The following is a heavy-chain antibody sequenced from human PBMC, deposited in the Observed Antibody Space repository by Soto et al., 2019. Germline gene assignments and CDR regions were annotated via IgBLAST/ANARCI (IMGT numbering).Heavy chain of an antibody. Sequence: PSETLSLTCTVSGASISRSNYYWGWIRQPPGRGLEWIGSISYSGSTYYNPSLKSRVTISVDTSQNQFSLKLNSVAAADTAVYYCARHKPNSSGWYYYGMDVWGQGTTVTVSS. CDR3: ARHKPNSSGWYYYGMDV. CDR2: ISYSGST. CDR1: GASISRSNYY. D-gene: IGHD6-19*01. J-gene: IGHJ6*02. V-gene: IGHV4-39*01.